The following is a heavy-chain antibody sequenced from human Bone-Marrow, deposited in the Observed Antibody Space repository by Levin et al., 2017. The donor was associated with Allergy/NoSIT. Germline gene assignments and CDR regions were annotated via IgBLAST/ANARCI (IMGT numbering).Heavy chain of an antibody. J-gene: IGHJ5*02. D-gene: IGHD3-22*01. CDR1: GYTFTSYG. CDR2: ISAYNGNT. V-gene: IGHV1-18*01. CDR3: ARARTYYYDSSGYLGLTWFDP. Sequence: ASVKVSCKASGYTFTSYGISWVRQAPGQGLEWMGWISAYNGNTNYAQKLQGRVTMTTDTSTSTAYMELRSLRSDDTAVYYCARARTYYYDSSGYLGLTWFDPWGQGTLVTVSS.